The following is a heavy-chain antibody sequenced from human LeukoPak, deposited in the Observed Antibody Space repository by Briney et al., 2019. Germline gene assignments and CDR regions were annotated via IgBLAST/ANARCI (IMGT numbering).Heavy chain of an antibody. Sequence: GGSLRLSCAASGITFSSFAMSWVRHAPGKGLEWVSAIGGNGDNTYYADSVKGRFTISRDNSKNTLYLQMSSLRAEDTAVYYCASQYTSGWYVAFEYWGQGALVTVSS. CDR2: IGGNGDNT. J-gene: IGHJ4*02. V-gene: IGHV3-23*01. D-gene: IGHD6-19*01. CDR1: GITFSSFA. CDR3: ASQYTSGWYVAFEY.